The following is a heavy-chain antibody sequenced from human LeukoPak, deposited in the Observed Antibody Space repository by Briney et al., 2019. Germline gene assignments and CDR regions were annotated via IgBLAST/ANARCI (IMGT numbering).Heavy chain of an antibody. CDR3: ARVLRYCSGGNCYSGGLGYMDV. CDR1: GLTFSNAW. D-gene: IGHD2-15*01. J-gene: IGHJ6*03. CDR2: IKRKSDGGTT. V-gene: IGHV3-15*01. Sequence: GGSLRLSCAASGLTFSNAWMSWVRQAPGKGLEWVGRIKRKSDGGTTDYAAPVKGRFTISRDDSKNTLYLQMNSLKSEDTAVYYCARVLRYCSGGNCYSGGLGYMDVWGKGTTVTISS.